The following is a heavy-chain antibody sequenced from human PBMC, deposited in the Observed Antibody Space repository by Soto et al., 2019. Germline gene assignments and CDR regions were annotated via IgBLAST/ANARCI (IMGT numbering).Heavy chain of an antibody. J-gene: IGHJ4*02. CDR2: IYYSGST. CDR1: GGSISSYY. Sequence: SETLSLTCTVSGGSISSYYWSWIRQPPGKGLEWIGYIYYSGSTNYNPSLKSRVTISVDASKNQFSLKLSSVTAADTAVYYCARNGKQSYFDYWGQGTLVTVSS. D-gene: IGHD1-1*01. V-gene: IGHV4-59*01. CDR3: ARNGKQSYFDY.